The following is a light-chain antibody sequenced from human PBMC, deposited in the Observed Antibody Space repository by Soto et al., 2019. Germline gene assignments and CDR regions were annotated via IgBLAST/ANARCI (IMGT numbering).Light chain of an antibody. J-gene: IGLJ1*01. CDR3: AAWDDSLNGRV. V-gene: IGLV1-44*01. Sequence: QSVLTQPPSASGTPRRRVTISFSGSSSNIGSNTVNWYQQLPGTAPKLLIYSNNQRPSGVPDRFSGSKSGTSASLAISGLQSEDEADYYCAAWDDSLNGRVFGTGTKVTVL. CDR2: SNN. CDR1: SSNIGSNT.